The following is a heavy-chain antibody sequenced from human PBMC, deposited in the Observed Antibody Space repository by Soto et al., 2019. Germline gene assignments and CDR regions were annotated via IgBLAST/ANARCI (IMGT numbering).Heavy chain of an antibody. D-gene: IGHD6-19*01. J-gene: IGHJ4*02. CDR3: ARAVAVPADFDY. CDR1: GYTFTGYA. Sequence: QVQLVQSGAEEKKPGASVKVSCKASGYTFTGYAMHWVRQAPGQRLGWMGWINAGNGNTKYSQKFQGRVTISRDTSASTAYMELSSLGSEDTAVYYCARAVAVPADFDYWGQGTLVTVSS. V-gene: IGHV1-3*05. CDR2: INAGNGNT.